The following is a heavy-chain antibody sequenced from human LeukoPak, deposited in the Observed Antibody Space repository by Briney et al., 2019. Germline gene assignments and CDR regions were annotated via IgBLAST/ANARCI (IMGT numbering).Heavy chain of an antibody. J-gene: IGHJ3*02. Sequence: GGSLRLSCAASGFTFSSYGMHWVRQAPGKGLEWVAVISYDGSNKYYADSVKGRFTISRDNSKNTLYLQMNSLRAEDAAVYYCAKDMQAHDFWSGAFDIWGQGTMVTVSS. CDR3: AKDMQAHDFWSGAFDI. CDR1: GFTFSSYG. D-gene: IGHD3-3*01. CDR2: ISYDGSNK. V-gene: IGHV3-30*18.